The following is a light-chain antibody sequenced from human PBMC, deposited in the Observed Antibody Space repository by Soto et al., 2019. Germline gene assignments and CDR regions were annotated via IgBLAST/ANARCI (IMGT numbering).Light chain of an antibody. CDR3: QSFDTNLNAVV. CDR1: GSNIGAGYD. J-gene: IGLJ2*01. V-gene: IGLV1-40*01. Sequence: QSVLTQPPSVSGAPGQSVTISCIGSGSNIGAGYDVHWYQQLPGVAPKLLIFDTTNRPSGVPGRFSGSKSGASASLAITGLLPEDEADFCCQSFDTNLNAVVFGGGSKVTVL. CDR2: DTT.